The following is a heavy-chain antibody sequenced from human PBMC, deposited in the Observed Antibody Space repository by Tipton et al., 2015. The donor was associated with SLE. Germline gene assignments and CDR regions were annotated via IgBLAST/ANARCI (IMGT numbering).Heavy chain of an antibody. D-gene: IGHD2-2*02. Sequence: TLSLTCAVYGGSFSGYYWSWIRQPPGKGLEWIGEINHSGSTNYNPSLKSRVTISVDTSKNQLSLKLSSVTAADTAVYYCARGPRQPVVVVPAAITYYFYYMDVWGKGTTVTVSS. J-gene: IGHJ6*03. CDR3: ARGPRQPVVVVPAAITYYFYYMDV. CDR2: INHSGST. V-gene: IGHV4-34*01. CDR1: GGSFSGYY.